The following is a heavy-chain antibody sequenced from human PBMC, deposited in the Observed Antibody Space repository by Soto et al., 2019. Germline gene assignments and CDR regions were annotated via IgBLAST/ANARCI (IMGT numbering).Heavy chain of an antibody. CDR3: ARAWFGELSGYYYYGMDV. Sequence: SVKVSCKASGGTFSSYAISWVRQAPGQGLEWMGGIIPIFGTANYAQKFQGRVTITADESTSTAYMELSSLRSEDTAVYYCARAWFGELSGYYYYGMDVWGQGTLVTVSS. CDR1: GGTFSSYA. D-gene: IGHD3-10*01. CDR2: IIPIFGTA. V-gene: IGHV1-69*13. J-gene: IGHJ6*02.